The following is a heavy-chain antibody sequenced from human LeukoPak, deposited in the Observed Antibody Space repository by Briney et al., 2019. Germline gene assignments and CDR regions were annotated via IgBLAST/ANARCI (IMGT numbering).Heavy chain of an antibody. CDR3: ARSGVVTLLFDY. D-gene: IGHD2-2*01. CDR2: IYYSGST. CDR1: GGSISSSSYY. V-gene: IGHV4-39*07. J-gene: IGHJ4*02. Sequence: SETLSLTCTVSGGSISSSSYYWCWIRQPPGKGLEWIGSIYYSGSTYYNPSLKRRVTISVDTSKNQFSLKLSSVTAADTAVYYRARSGVVTLLFDYWGQGTLVTVSS.